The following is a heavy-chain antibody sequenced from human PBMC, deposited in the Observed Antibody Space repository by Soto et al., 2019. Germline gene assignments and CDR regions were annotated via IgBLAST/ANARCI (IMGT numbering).Heavy chain of an antibody. CDR1: GFTFSSYS. Sequence: LRLSCAASGFTFSSYSMNWVRQAPGKGLEWVSSISSSSSYIYYADSVKGRFTISRDNAKNSLYLQMNSLRAEDTAVYYCARDTSVAGTPDAFDIWGQGTMVTVSS. J-gene: IGHJ3*02. D-gene: IGHD6-19*01. CDR3: ARDTSVAGTPDAFDI. V-gene: IGHV3-21*01. CDR2: ISSSSSYI.